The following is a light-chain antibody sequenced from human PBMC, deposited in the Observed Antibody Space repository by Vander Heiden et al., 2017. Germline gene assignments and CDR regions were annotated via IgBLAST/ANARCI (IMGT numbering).Light chain of an antibody. CDR3: QVWDSSSDHWV. J-gene: IGLJ3*02. CDR1: NIGSKS. CDR2: DDS. V-gene: IGLV3-21*02. Sequence: SYVLPQPPSVSLAPGQTARITWGGNNIGSKSGHWYQQKPGQAPVLVVYDDSDRPSGIPERFSGSNSGNTATLTISRVEAGDEADYYCQVWDSSSDHWVFGGGTKLTVL.